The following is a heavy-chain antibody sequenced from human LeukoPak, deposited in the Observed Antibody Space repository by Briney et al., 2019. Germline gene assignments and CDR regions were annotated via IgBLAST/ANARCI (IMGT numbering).Heavy chain of an antibody. V-gene: IGHV3-11*04. CDR3: ARGWSYPPFDY. D-gene: IGHD1-26*01. Sequence: GGSLRLSCAASGFTFTDYYMSWIRQAPGKGLEWVSYISSSGSTIYYADSVKGRFTISRDNAKNSLYLQMNSLRAEDAAVYDCARGWSYPPFDYWGQGTLVTVSS. CDR1: GFTFTDYY. CDR2: ISSSGSTI. J-gene: IGHJ4*02.